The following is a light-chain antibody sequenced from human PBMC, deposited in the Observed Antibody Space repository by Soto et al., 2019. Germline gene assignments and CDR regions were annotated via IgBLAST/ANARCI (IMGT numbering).Light chain of an antibody. CDR1: SSDVGSYNL. V-gene: IGLV2-23*01. CDR2: EGS. J-gene: IGLJ2*01. CDR3: CSYAGTLI. Sequence: QSALTQPASVSGSPGQSITISCTGTSSDVGSYNLVSWYQQHPGKAPKLIIYEGSQGPSGISHRFSVSKSGNTASLTISGLQAEDEADDYCCSYAGTLIFGGGTKLTVL.